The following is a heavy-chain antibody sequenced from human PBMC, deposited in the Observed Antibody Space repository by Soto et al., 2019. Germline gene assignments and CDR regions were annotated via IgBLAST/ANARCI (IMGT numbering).Heavy chain of an antibody. CDR3: ARVVDSSGWYGP. D-gene: IGHD6-19*01. Sequence: SQTLSLTCAISGDSVSSNSAAWNWIRQSPSRGLEWLGRTDYRSKWYNDYAVSVKSRITXXXDXXXNXFXXXLXSVTPEDTAVYYCARVVDSSGWYGPWGQGTLVTVSS. CDR1: GDSVSSNSAA. CDR2: TDYRSKWYN. J-gene: IGHJ5*02. V-gene: IGHV6-1*01.